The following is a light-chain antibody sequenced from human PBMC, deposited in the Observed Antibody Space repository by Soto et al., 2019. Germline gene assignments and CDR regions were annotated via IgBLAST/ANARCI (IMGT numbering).Light chain of an antibody. J-gene: IGLJ1*01. V-gene: IGLV1-47*01. CDR2: RNN. CDR1: SSNIGSNY. CDR3: AAGQESLNCCYV. Sequence: SLLTQPPSASGTPGQRVTSSCSGSSSNIGSNYVYWYQQLPGTAPKLLIYRNNQRPSGVPDRFSGSKSATSASLAISGLRSADEAEYFSAAGQESLNCCYVFGCGT.